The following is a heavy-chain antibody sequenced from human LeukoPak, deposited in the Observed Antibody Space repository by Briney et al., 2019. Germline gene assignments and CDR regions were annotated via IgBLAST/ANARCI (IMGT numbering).Heavy chain of an antibody. V-gene: IGHV4-34*01. J-gene: IGHJ5*02. CDR1: GGSFSGYY. CDR2: INHSGST. Sequence: SETLSLTCAVSGGSFSGYYWSWIRQPPGKGLEWIGEINHSGSTNYTPSLKSRVTISVDTSKKQISLKLSSVTAADTAVYYCARGLLWSRDWFDPWGQGTLVTVSS. D-gene: IGHD3-10*01. CDR3: ARGLLWSRDWFDP.